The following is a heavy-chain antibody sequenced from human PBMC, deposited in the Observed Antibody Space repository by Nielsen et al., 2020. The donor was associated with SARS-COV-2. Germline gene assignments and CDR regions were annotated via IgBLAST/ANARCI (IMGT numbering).Heavy chain of an antibody. V-gene: IGHV3-48*03. CDR2: ISSSASYR. CDR3: ARVGIVSDYFDS. Sequence: GESLKISCAASGFTFSDYEMNWVRQAPGKGLEWLSYISSSASYRKVADSVKGRFTISRDNAKNSLSLQMDSLTAEDTAIYYCARVGIVSDYFDSWGQGTLVAVSS. D-gene: IGHD1-26*01. CDR1: GFTFSDYE. J-gene: IGHJ4*02.